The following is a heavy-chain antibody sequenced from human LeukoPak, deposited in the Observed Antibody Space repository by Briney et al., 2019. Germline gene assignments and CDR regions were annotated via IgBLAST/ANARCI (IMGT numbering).Heavy chain of an antibody. J-gene: IGHJ4*02. Sequence: SETLSLTCTVSGASVSSGSYYWSWIRQPPGKGLEWIGYIYYSGSTNYNPSLKSRVTISVDASKNQFSLKLSSVTAADTAVYYCARGSRGYSYGWGQGTLVTVSS. CDR3: ARGSRGYSYG. CDR2: IYYSGST. D-gene: IGHD5-18*01. CDR1: GASVSSGSYY. V-gene: IGHV4-61*01.